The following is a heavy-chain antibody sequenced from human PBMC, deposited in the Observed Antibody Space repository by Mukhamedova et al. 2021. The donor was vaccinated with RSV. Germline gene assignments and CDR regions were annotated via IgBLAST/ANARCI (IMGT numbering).Heavy chain of an antibody. CDR3: AISAGWWGSGYFDY. Sequence: SGSTYYNPSLKSRVTISVDTSKNQFSLKLSSVTAADTAVYYCAISAGWWGSGYFDYWGQGTLVTVSS. CDR2: SGST. D-gene: IGHD2-21*01. J-gene: IGHJ4*02. V-gene: IGHV4-30-4*01.